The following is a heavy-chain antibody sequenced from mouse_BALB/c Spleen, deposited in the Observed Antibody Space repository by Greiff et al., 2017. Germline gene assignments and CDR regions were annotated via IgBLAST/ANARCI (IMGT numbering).Heavy chain of an antibody. CDR1: GYAFSSYW. D-gene: IGHD1-1*01. CDR3: ARDGNYYGSLDY. J-gene: IGHJ2*01. CDR2: IYPGDGDT. V-gene: IGHV1-80*01. Sequence: QVQLKESGAELVRPGSSVKISCKASGYAFSSYWMNWVKQRPGQGLEWIGQIYPGDGDTNYNGKFKGKATLTADKSSSTAYMQLSSLTSEDSAVYFCARDGNYYGSLDYWGQGTTLTVSS.